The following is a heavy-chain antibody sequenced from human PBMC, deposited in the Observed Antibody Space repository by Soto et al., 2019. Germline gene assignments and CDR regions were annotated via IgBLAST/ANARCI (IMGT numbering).Heavy chain of an antibody. CDR1: GGSISSSSYY. D-gene: IGHD3-22*01. CDR2: IYYSGST. Sequence: KTSETLSLTCTVSGGSISSSSYYWGWIRQPPGKGLEWIGSIYYSGSTYYNPSLKSRVTISVDTSKNQFSLKLSSVTAADTAVYYCARHYYDSSGFWSDYYGMGVWGQGTKVTVYS. J-gene: IGHJ6*02. V-gene: IGHV4-39*01. CDR3: ARHYYDSSGFWSDYYGMGV.